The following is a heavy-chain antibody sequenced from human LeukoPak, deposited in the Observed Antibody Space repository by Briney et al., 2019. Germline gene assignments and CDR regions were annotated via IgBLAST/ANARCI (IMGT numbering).Heavy chain of an antibody. CDR1: GFSVSSNY. CDR2: IYSGGST. D-gene: IGHD2-2*01. Sequence: GGSVRLSCVASGFSVSSNYMSWVRQAPGKGLEWVSVIYSGGSTYYADSVKGRFTISRDNSKNTLYLQMNSLRAEDTAVYYCARAGCSSTSCYPWGQGTLVTVSS. V-gene: IGHV3-66*01. J-gene: IGHJ5*02. CDR3: ARAGCSSTSCYP.